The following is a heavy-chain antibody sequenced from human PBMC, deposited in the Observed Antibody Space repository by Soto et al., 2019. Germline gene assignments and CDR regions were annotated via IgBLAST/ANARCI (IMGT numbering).Heavy chain of an antibody. CDR1: GYTLTELS. CDR2: FDPEDGET. CDR3: ARGSGSYYSWAEYFQH. D-gene: IGHD1-26*01. J-gene: IGHJ1*01. Sequence: ASVKVSCKVSGYTLTELSMHWVRQAPGKGLEWMGGFDPEDGETIYAQKFQGRVTMTEDTSTDTAYMELSSLRSEDTAVYYCARGSGSYYSWAEYFQHWGQGTLVTVSS. V-gene: IGHV1-24*01.